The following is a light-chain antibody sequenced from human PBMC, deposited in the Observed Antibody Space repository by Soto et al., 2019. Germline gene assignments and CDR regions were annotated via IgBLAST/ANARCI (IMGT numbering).Light chain of an antibody. V-gene: IGKV1-5*03. J-gene: IGKJ1*01. CDR3: QQYNSYPWT. CDR1: QSISSW. CDR2: KAS. Sequence: DIQMTQSPSTLSASVGDRVTITCRAGQSISSWLAWYQQKPGKAPKVLIYKASNLGSGVPSRFRGSGSGTAFTLTISSLQPDDFAKYYCQQYNSYPWTFGQGTKVEIK.